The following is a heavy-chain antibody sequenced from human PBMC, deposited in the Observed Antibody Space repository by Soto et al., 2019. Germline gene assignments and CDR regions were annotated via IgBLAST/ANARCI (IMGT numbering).Heavy chain of an antibody. CDR2: IHHSGSI. Sequence: QVQLQESGPGLVKPSGTLSLTCAVSGDFISSGYWWSWVRQSPGTGLEWIGEIHHSGSINYNPSLESRVTVSVDRSKNQFSLKLNSVTAADTAVYYCARTNYGSGSDYNFDYWGQGILVTVSS. V-gene: IGHV4-4*02. CDR1: GDFISSGYW. J-gene: IGHJ4*02. CDR3: ARTNYGSGSDYNFDY. D-gene: IGHD3-10*01.